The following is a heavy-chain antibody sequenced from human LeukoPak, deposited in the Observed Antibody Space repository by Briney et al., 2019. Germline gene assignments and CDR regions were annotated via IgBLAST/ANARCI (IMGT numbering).Heavy chain of an antibody. V-gene: IGHV3-23*01. CDR3: AKEGRPNSGGGYFDY. D-gene: IGHD4-23*01. J-gene: IGHJ4*02. CDR1: GFTFSIYA. Sequence: PGGSLRLSCAASGFTFSIYAMAWVRQAPGKGLEWVSTLSESGGLAYYADSVKGRLTISRDNSKNTLYLQVNSLRAEDTAVYYCAKEGRPNSGGGYFDYWGQGTLVTVSP. CDR2: LSESGGLA.